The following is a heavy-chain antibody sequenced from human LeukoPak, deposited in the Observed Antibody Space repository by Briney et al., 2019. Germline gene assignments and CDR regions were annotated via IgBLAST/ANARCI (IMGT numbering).Heavy chain of an antibody. CDR1: GFTLSWYG. J-gene: IGHJ3*02. CDR3: VFEGRADAFDI. Sequence: PGGSLRLSCAASGFTLSWYGMHWVRQAPGKGLEWVAVISYDGSNKYYADSVKGRFTISRDNSKNTLYLQMNSLGAEDTAVYYCVFEGRADAFDIWGQGTMVTVSS. V-gene: IGHV3-30*03. D-gene: IGHD3-10*01. CDR2: ISYDGSNK.